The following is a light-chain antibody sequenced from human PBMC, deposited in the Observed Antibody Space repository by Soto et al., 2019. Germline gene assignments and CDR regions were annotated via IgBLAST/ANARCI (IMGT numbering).Light chain of an antibody. J-gene: IGKJ4*01. CDR3: QKYNSVPLS. CDR1: EGIGNH. Sequence: DIQMTQSPSSLSASVGDRVTITCRASEGIGNHLAWYQQKPGRVPKLLIFAASTLQSEVPSRFSGSGSGTDFTFTISSLQPEDFATYFCQKYNSVPLSFGGGTKVEMK. V-gene: IGKV1-27*01. CDR2: AAS.